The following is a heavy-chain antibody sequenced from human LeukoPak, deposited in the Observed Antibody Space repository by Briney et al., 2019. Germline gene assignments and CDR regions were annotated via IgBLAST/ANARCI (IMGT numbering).Heavy chain of an antibody. J-gene: IGHJ4*02. CDR3: AKESYSVQFNTWFDY. V-gene: IGHV3-23*01. D-gene: IGHD1-1*01. CDR1: GFTFSSYA. Sequence: GGSLRLSCAASGFTFSSYAMNWVRQAPGKGLEWVSRISYSGVATYYADSVKGRFTMSRDNSKNTLYLQMSSLRADDTAVYYCAKESYSVQFNTWFDYWGQGTLVTVSS. CDR2: ISYSGVAT.